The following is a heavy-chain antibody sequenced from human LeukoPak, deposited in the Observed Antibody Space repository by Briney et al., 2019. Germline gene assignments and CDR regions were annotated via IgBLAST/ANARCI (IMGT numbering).Heavy chain of an antibody. CDR2: IFYSGST. CDR1: GGSFSGYY. D-gene: IGHD3-10*01. J-gene: IGHJ6*03. Sequence: SETLSLTCAVYGGSFSGYYWGWIRQPPGKGLEWIGTIFYSGSTYYNPSLKSRVTLSVDTSKNQFSLKLSSVTAADTAVYYCASRGVRFAYYYYMDVWGKGTTVTISS. V-gene: IGHV4-34*12. CDR3: ASRGVRFAYYYYMDV.